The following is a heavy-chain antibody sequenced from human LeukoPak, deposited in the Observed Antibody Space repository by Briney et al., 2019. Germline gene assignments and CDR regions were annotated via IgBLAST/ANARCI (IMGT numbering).Heavy chain of an antibody. D-gene: IGHD4-11*01. CDR3: VRSAFLTTEFYFDY. CDR1: GFTFSSYW. CDR2: INTDGRTT. Sequence: PGGSLRLSCVSSGFTFSSYWMHWVRQAPGKGLVWVSRINTDGRTTTYADSGKGRFTISRDNAKNTLYLQMNSLRAEDTAVYYCVRSAFLTTEFYFDYWGQGTLVTVSS. J-gene: IGHJ4*02. V-gene: IGHV3-74*01.